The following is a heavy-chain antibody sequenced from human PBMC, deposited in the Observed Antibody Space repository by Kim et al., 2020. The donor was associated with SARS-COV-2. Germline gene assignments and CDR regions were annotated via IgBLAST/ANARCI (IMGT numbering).Heavy chain of an antibody. V-gene: IGHV3-49*02. D-gene: IGHD6-13*01. J-gene: IGHJ4*02. CDR3: TRNEVAAAAPFDY. Sequence: YAASVKGKLTSSRDDSKSIAYLKMNSLKTEDTAVYYCTRNEVAAAAPFDYWGQGTLVTVSS.